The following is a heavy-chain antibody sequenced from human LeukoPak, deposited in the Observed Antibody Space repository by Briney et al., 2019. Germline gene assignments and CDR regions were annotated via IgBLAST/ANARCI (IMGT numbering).Heavy chain of an antibody. Sequence: GGSLRLSCAAPGFTFSSYEMNWVRQAPGKGLEWVSYISSSGSTIYYADSVKGRFTISRDNAKNSLYLQMNSLRAEDTAVYYCAELGITMIGGVWGKGATVTISS. CDR2: ISSSGSTI. CDR3: AELGITMIGGV. CDR1: GFTFSSYE. V-gene: IGHV3-48*03. J-gene: IGHJ6*04. D-gene: IGHD3-10*02.